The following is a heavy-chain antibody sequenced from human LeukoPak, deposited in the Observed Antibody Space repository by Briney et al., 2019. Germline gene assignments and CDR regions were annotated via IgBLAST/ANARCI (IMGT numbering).Heavy chain of an antibody. D-gene: IGHD3-22*01. CDR1: GFTFSSYS. Sequence: GGSLRLSCAASGFTFSSYSMNWVRQAPGKGPEWVSRISSSSSSIFYTDSVKGRFTISRDNAKNSLSLQMDSLRAEDTAVYYCARDLKYYDSSGFDYWGQGTLVTVSS. CDR2: ISSSSSSI. CDR3: ARDLKYYDSSGFDY. V-gene: IGHV3-21*01. J-gene: IGHJ4*02.